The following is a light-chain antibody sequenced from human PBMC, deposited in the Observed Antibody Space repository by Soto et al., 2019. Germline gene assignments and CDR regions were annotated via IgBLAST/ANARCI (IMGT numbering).Light chain of an antibody. J-gene: IGLJ3*02. CDR1: RSSIRSNL. V-gene: IGLV1-44*01. Sequence: QSVLTQPPSASGTPGQRVSISCSGGRSSIRSNLVSWYQQLPGTAPKVLPYFNDQRPSGVPDRFSGSKSGTSASLAVSELQSEDEANYYCASWDDSLKGVLFGGGTKVTVL. CDR3: ASWDDSLKGVL. CDR2: FND.